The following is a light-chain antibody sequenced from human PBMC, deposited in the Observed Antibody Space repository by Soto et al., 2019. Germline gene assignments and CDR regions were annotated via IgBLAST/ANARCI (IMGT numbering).Light chain of an antibody. CDR2: DNN. CDR3: GTWDTSLTAYV. V-gene: IGLV1-51*01. CDR1: SSNIGSNY. J-gene: IGLJ1*01. Sequence: SVLTPPPSVSAAPGQKATISCSRRSSNIGSNYVSWYQQLPGTAPILLIHDNNKRPSGIPDRFSGSKSGTSATLDITGLQTGDEADYYCGTWDTSLTAYVFGSGTKVTVL.